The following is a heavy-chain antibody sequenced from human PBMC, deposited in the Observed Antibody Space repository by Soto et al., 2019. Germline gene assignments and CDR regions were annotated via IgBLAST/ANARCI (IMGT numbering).Heavy chain of an antibody. CDR3: ARDSNYYDSSGPGDY. J-gene: IGHJ4*02. Sequence: TGGSLRLSCAASGFTFSSYWMHWVRQAPGKGLVWVSRINSDGSSTSYADSVKGRFTISRDNAKNTLYLQMNSLRAEDTAVYYCARDSNYYDSSGPGDYWGQGTLVTVSS. CDR2: INSDGSST. D-gene: IGHD3-22*01. CDR1: GFTFSSYW. V-gene: IGHV3-74*01.